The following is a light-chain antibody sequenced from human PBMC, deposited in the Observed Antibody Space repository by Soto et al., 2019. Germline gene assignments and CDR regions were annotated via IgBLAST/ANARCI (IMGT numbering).Light chain of an antibody. CDR2: GVA. CDR3: QQYNNSPPWT. J-gene: IGKJ1*01. V-gene: IGKV3-15*01. Sequence: IVRQPSPATPSVSPGLRASLSLGGSPSVSSNLAWYQQKPGQTPRLLIYGVATRSTGIAARFSGSGSATEVTLTISSLQPEDFAAYYCQQYNNSPPWTFGQGTKVDIK. CDR1: PSVSSN.